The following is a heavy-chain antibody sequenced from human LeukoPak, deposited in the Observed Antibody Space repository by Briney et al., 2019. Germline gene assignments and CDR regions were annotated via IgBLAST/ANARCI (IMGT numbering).Heavy chain of an antibody. D-gene: IGHD6-19*01. CDR3: AGYGNGWANGFDY. J-gene: IGHJ4*02. V-gene: IGHV3-23*01. CDR1: GFTFSSYA. CDR2: ISGSGGST. Sequence: GGSLRLSCAASGFTFSSYAMSWVRQAPGKGLEWVSAISGSGGSTYYADSVKGRFTISRDNSKNTLYLQMNSLGGEQTAVYYCAGYGNGWANGFDYWGQGTLVTVSS.